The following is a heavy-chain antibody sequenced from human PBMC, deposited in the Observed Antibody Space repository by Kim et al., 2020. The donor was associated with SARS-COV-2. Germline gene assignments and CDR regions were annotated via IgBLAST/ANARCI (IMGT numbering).Heavy chain of an antibody. D-gene: IGHD5-18*01. CDR2: MSPNSGNT. Sequence: ASVKVSCKASGYTFTSYDINWVRQATGQGLEWMGWMSPNSGNTGYAQKFQGRGTMTRNTSISTAYMELSSLRSEDTAVYYCARGPRRGYGNFDYWGQGTLVTVSS. CDR1: GYTFTSYD. CDR3: ARGPRRGYGNFDY. V-gene: IGHV1-8*01. J-gene: IGHJ4*02.